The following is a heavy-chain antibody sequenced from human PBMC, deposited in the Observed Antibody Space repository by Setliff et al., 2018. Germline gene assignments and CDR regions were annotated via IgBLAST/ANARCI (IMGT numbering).Heavy chain of an antibody. D-gene: IGHD5-12*01. CDR1: GGSISSPNW. CDR2: IYHSGTT. J-gene: IGHJ4*02. Sequence: SETLSLTCAVSGGSISSPNWWNWVRQPPGKGLEWIGEIYHSGTTNYNPSLKSRVTISVDTSKDQFSLKVISMTAADTAVYYCARGGTFRYFDFWGQGAPVTVSS. V-gene: IGHV4-4*02. CDR3: ARGGTFRYFDF.